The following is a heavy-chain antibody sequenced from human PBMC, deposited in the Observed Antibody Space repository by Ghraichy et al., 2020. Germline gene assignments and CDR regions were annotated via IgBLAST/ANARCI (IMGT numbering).Heavy chain of an antibody. J-gene: IGHJ4*02. V-gene: IGHV4-39*01. CDR1: NDSISSSSYY. CDR2: IYYSGST. CDR3: ARGVRGFYDFLTGYYFDY. D-gene: IGHD3-9*01. Sequence: SETLSLTCSVSNDSISSSSYYWGWIRQPPGKGLEWIGNIYYSGSTYYNPSLESRVTISVDTSKKQFSLKLSSVTAADTAVYYCARGVRGFYDFLTGYYFDYWGQGALVTDSS.